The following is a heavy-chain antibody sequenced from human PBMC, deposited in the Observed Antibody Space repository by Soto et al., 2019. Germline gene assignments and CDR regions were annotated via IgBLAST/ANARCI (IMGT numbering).Heavy chain of an antibody. J-gene: IGHJ3*02. CDR3: ARRRGPERDCSVGSCYSRRDAFDI. V-gene: IGHV3-21*01. D-gene: IGHD2-15*01. Sequence: PGGSLRLSCVASGFTFSDYSMNWVRQAPGKGLKWVSSISSSKNYIYYADPLEGRFSISRDNTQNSLYLQMNSLRVEDTAVYYCARRRGPERDCSVGSCYSRRDAFDIWGQGSMVTVSS. CDR1: GFTFSDYS. CDR2: ISSSKNYI.